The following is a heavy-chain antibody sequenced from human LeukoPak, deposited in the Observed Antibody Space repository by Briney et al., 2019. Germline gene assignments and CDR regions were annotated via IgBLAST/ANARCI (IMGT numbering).Heavy chain of an antibody. CDR1: GYTFTSYG. Sequence: GASVKVSCKASGYTFTSYGISWVRQAPGQGLEWMGWISAYNGNTNYAQKLQGRVTMTTDTSTSTAYMELRSLRSDDTAVYYCTRVDPTYYYDSSGYYEVDYWGQGTLVTVSS. J-gene: IGHJ4*02. D-gene: IGHD3-22*01. CDR3: TRVDPTYYYDSSGYYEVDY. V-gene: IGHV1-18*01. CDR2: ISAYNGNT.